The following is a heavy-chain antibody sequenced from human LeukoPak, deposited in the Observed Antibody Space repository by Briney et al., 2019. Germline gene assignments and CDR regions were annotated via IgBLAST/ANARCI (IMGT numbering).Heavy chain of an antibody. CDR2: ISGAGGST. CDR1: GFTFSNYA. V-gene: IGHV3-23*01. J-gene: IGHJ6*02. CDR3: AKCPRNYYYGMDV. Sequence: GGSLRLSCAASGFTFSNYAITWVRQAPGKGLEWVSGISGAGGSTYYTDSVKGRFTISRDNSKNTLYLQMNSLRAEDTAVYYSAKCPRNYYYGMDVWGQGTTVTVSS.